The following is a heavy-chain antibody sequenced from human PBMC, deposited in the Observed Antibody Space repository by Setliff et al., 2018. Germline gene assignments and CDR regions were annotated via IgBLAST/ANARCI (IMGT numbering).Heavy chain of an antibody. D-gene: IGHD2-15*01. CDR2: IYTSGST. CDR3: ASEGGPEADAFDI. J-gene: IGHJ3*02. Sequence: SEILSLTCTVSGGSISSGSYYWSWIRRPAGKGLEWIGRIYTSGSTNYNPSLKSRVTISVDTSKNQFSLKLSSVTAADTAVYYCASEGGPEADAFDIWGQGTMVTVSS. V-gene: IGHV4-61*02. CDR1: GGSISSGSYY.